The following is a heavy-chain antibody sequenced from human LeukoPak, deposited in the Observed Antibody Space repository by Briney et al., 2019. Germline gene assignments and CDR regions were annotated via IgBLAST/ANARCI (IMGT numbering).Heavy chain of an antibody. Sequence: PSETLSLTCAVSGGSISSSNWWSWVRQPPGKGLEWIGEIYHSGSTNYNPSLKSRVTISVDTSKNQFSLKLSSVTAADTAVYYCARGVTYYYDSSGYHCFDYWGQGTLVTVSS. CDR3: ARGVTYYYDSSGYHCFDY. D-gene: IGHD3-22*01. CDR1: GGSISSSNW. J-gene: IGHJ4*02. CDR2: IYHSGST. V-gene: IGHV4-4*02.